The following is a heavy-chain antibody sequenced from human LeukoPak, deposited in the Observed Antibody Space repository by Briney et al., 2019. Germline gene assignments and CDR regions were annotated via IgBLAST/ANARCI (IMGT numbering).Heavy chain of an antibody. D-gene: IGHD1-14*01. J-gene: IGHJ3*02. CDR1: GGSISSSSYS. V-gene: IGHV4-39*07. Sequence: SETLSLTCTVSGGSISSSSYSWGWIRQPPGKGLEWIGSIYYSGSTYYNPSLKSRVTISVDTSKNQFSLKLSSVTAADTAVYYCAREGPREPDAFDIWGQGTMVTVSS. CDR2: IYYSGST. CDR3: AREGPREPDAFDI.